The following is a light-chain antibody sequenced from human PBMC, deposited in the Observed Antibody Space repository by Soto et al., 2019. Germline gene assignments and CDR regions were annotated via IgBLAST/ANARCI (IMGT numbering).Light chain of an antibody. CDR1: QSGSSIY. CDR3: QQYGSSRWT. J-gene: IGKJ1*01. Sequence: ENFLEPSPGTPSLSSGGRANHSFRGSQSGSSIYLTWDQQKPGQAPRLLIYGASSRATGIPDRFSGSGSGTDFTLTISRLEPEDFAVYYCQQYGSSRWTFGQGTKVDIK. CDR2: GAS. V-gene: IGKV3-20*01.